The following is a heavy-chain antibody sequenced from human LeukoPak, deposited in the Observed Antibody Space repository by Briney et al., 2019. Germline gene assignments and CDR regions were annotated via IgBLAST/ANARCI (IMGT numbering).Heavy chain of an antibody. CDR2: ISYNSANK. D-gene: IGHD2-21*02. CDR3: TKRRPSGSVTVDEY. Sequence: GGSLSLSCKPPGLTFSGFTMSWVRQAPGKGLKWVSSISYNSANKWHADSVKGRFTISRDNSKNTLYLQMHSLRADDTALYYCTKRRPSGSVTVDEYWGQGALVTVSS. CDR1: GLTFSGFT. V-gene: IGHV3-23*01. J-gene: IGHJ4*02.